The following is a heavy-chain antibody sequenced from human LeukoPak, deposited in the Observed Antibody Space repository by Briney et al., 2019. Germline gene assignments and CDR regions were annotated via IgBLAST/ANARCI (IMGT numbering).Heavy chain of an antibody. V-gene: IGHV3-49*04. CDR3: SRNGLVDFDY. CDR2: IRRRGYGGAA. CDR1: GFAFADFA. Sequence: GGSLRLSCTTSGFAFADFAMRWVRHPARKGREWVCFIRRRGYGGAAEYAASVKGRFIISRDDSKGIDYLQTNSLKTEDTAVYYCSRNGLVDFDYWGQGSRVIVSP. J-gene: IGHJ4*02.